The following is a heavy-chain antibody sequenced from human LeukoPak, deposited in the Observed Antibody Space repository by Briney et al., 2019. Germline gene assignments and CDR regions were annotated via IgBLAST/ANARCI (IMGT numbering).Heavy chain of an antibody. V-gene: IGHV3-7*01. D-gene: IGHD2-15*01. CDR3: ARGPFSYCSSGSCFFDY. Sequence: GGFLRLSCAASGFTFSSYWMSWVRQAPGKGLEWVANIKQDGSEKYYVDSVKGRFTISRDNAKNSLYLQMNGLRAEDTAVYYCARGPFSYCSSGSCFFDYWGQGTLVTVSS. CDR2: IKQDGSEK. CDR1: GFTFSSYW. J-gene: IGHJ4*02.